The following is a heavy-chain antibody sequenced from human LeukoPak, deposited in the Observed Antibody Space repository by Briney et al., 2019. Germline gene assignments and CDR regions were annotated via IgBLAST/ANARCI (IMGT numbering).Heavy chain of an antibody. CDR1: GFTVSSNY. V-gene: IGHV3-53*01. CDR2: INTGGTT. J-gene: IGHJ3*01. D-gene: IGHD3-10*01. Sequence: PGGSLRLSCAASGFTVSSNYMTWVRQAPGKGLEWVSLINTGGTTSYADSVKGRFTISRDSSKSTLYLQVNTLRAEDTAVYYCARVGAFTSYGFDLWGQGTMVTVSS. CDR3: ARVGAFTSYGFDL.